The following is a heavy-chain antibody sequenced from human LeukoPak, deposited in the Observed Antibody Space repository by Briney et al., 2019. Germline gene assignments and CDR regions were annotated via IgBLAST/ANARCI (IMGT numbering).Heavy chain of an antibody. CDR3: ARASPNWFDP. CDR1: GGSISSYY. J-gene: IGHJ5*02. D-gene: IGHD2-2*01. Sequence: SETLSLTCTVSGGSISSYYWSWIRQPPGKGLEWIGYIYYSGSTNYSPSLKSRVTISVDTSKNQFSLKLSSVTAADTAVYYCARASPNWFDPWGQGTLVTVSS. V-gene: IGHV4-59*01. CDR2: IYYSGST.